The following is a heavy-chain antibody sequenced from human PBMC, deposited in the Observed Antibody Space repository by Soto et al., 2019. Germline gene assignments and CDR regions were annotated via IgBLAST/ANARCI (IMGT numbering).Heavy chain of an antibody. J-gene: IGHJ4*02. Sequence: QVQLVQSGAEVKKPGSSVKVSCKASGGTFSSYAISWVRQAPRQGLEWMGGIIPIFGTANYAQKFQGRVTITADKSTSTAYMELSSLRSEDTAVYYCATSTYYYDSSGYYFVGEFDYWGQGTLVTVSS. D-gene: IGHD3-22*01. V-gene: IGHV1-69*06. CDR1: GGTFSSYA. CDR3: ATSTYYYDSSGYYFVGEFDY. CDR2: IIPIFGTA.